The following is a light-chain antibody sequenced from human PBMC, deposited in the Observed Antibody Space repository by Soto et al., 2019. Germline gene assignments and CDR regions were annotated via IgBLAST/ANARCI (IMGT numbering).Light chain of an antibody. Sequence: EIGVTQLPSTLSVSPGERATLSCRASLSVSTNIAWYHQKPGQTPRLLIYGATTRATGIPARFSGSGSGTESTLTISSLQSEDFAVYYCQQYSIWPRTFGQGTKVDI. CDR1: LSVSTN. J-gene: IGKJ1*01. CDR3: QQYSIWPRT. V-gene: IGKV3-15*01. CDR2: GAT.